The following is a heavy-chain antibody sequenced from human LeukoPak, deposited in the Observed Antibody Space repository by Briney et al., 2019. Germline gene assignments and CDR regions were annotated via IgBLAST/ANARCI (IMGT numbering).Heavy chain of an antibody. Sequence: GGSLRLSCAASGFTFDDYGMSWVRQAPGKGLEWVSLISGDGGSTYYADSVKGRFTISRDNSKNSLYLQMNSLRTEDTALYYCAKAHFQDYYDSSGYSDYWGQGTLVTVSS. CDR1: GFTFDDYG. D-gene: IGHD3-22*01. CDR3: AKAHFQDYYDSSGYSDY. J-gene: IGHJ4*02. V-gene: IGHV3-43*02. CDR2: ISGDGGST.